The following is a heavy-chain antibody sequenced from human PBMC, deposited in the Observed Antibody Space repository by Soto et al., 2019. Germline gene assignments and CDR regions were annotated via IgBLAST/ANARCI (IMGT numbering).Heavy chain of an antibody. CDR3: ARVWYLGYYDSSGYYQTDPFDY. J-gene: IGHJ4*02. CDR1: GYTFTSYG. D-gene: IGHD3-22*01. V-gene: IGHV1-18*01. Sequence: GASVKVSCKASGYTFTSYGISWVRQAPGQELEWMGWISAYNGNTNYAQKLQGRVTMTTDTSTSTAYMELRSLRSDDTAVYYCARVWYLGYYDSSGYYQTDPFDYWGQGTLVTVSS. CDR2: ISAYNGNT.